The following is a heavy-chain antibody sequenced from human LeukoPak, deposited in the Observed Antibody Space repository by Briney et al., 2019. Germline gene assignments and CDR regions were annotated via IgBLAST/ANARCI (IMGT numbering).Heavy chain of an antibody. CDR1: GFTFSSYA. CDR2: ISGSGGST. CDR3: AKDPFLVGATNFDY. J-gene: IGHJ4*02. V-gene: IGHV3-23*01. Sequence: GGSLRLSCAASGFTFSSYAMSWVRQAPGKGLEWVSAISGSGGSTYYADSVKGRFTISRDNSKNTLYPQMNSLRAEDTAVYYCAKDPFLVGATNFDYWGQGTLVTVSS. D-gene: IGHD1-26*01.